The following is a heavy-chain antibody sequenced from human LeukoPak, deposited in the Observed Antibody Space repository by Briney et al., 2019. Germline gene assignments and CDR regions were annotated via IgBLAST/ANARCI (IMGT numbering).Heavy chain of an antibody. CDR1: GYSISSGYY. J-gene: IGHJ4*02. D-gene: IGHD6-13*01. Sequence: SETLSLTCAVSGYSISSGYYWGWIRQPPGKGLEWIGSIYHGRGIYYNPSLRSRVTISEDTPKNQFFLRLNSVTAADTAVYYCARTGFAAVGGGADYWGQGTLVTVSS. V-gene: IGHV4-38-2*01. CDR3: ARTGFAAVGGGADY. CDR2: IYHGRGI.